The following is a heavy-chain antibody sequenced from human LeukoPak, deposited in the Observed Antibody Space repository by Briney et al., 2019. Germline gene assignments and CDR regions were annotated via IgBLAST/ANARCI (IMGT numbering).Heavy chain of an antibody. CDR3: ARAVTTVTKGGLVFDY. Sequence: PGGSLRLSCAASGFTFSSYSMNCVRQSPGKGLEWVSYISGSSNTIYYADSVKGRFTISRDNAKNSLCLQMNSLRDEDTAVYYCARAVTTVTKGGLVFDYWGQGTLVTVSS. CDR2: ISGSSNTI. V-gene: IGHV3-48*02. CDR1: GFTFSSYS. J-gene: IGHJ4*02. D-gene: IGHD4-17*01.